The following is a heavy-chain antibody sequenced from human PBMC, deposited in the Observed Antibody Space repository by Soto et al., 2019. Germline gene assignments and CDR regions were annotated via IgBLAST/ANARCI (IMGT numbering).Heavy chain of an antibody. CDR1: GFTFRSYA. CDR2: ISASGGTT. J-gene: IGHJ6*02. Sequence: VQLLESGGRLVQPGGSLRLSCAASGFTFRSYAMNWVRQAPGKGREWVSAISASGGTTYYADSVKGRFTISRDNSKNTLYLQMNSLRAEDTAVYYCAKDLGNYYYDSSGYSSYGMDVWGQGTTVTVSS. CDR3: AKDLGNYYYDSSGYSSYGMDV. D-gene: IGHD3-22*01. V-gene: IGHV3-23*01.